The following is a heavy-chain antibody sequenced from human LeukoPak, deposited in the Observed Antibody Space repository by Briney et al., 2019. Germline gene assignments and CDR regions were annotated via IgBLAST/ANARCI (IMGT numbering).Heavy chain of an antibody. Sequence: PGRSLRLSCAASGFTFDDYAMHWLRQAPGKGLEWVSGISWNSGSIGYADSVKGRFTISRDNAKNSLYLQMNSLRAEDMALYYCAKEANRNDAFDIWGQGTMVTVSS. J-gene: IGHJ3*02. CDR3: AKEANRNDAFDI. CDR1: GFTFDDYA. V-gene: IGHV3-9*03. CDR2: ISWNSGSI.